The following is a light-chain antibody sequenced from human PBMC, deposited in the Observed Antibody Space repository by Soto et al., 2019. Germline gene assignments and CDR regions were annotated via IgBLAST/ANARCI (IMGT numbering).Light chain of an antibody. CDR1: SSKIGAGYD. V-gene: IGLV1-40*01. CDR2: GNS. CDR3: QSYDSSLSAVV. Sequence: QSVLTQPPSVSGAPGQRVTISCTGSSSKIGAGYDVHWYQHLPGRAPKVLIYGNSNRPSGVPDRFSGSKSGTSASLAITGLQAEDEADYYCQSYDSSLSAVVFGGGTKLTVL. J-gene: IGLJ2*01.